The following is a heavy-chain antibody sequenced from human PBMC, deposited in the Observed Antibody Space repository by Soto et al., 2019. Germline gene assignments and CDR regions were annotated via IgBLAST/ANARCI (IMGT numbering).Heavy chain of an antibody. CDR2: INPILRMS. CDR1: GDTFSFYS. Sequence: QVQLVQSGAEVKKPGSSVKVSCKASGDTFSFYSINWVRQAPGLGLEWMGRINPILRMSNYAQRFQGRVTMTEDKSTSTAYMELSSLRSEDTAMYYCASSYGSGYRAFDYRGQGALVTVSS. CDR3: ASSYGSGYRAFDY. J-gene: IGHJ4*02. V-gene: IGHV1-69*02. D-gene: IGHD3-10*01.